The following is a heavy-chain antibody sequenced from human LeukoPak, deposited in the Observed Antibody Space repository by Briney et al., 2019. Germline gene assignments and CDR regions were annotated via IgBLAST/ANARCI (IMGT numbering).Heavy chain of an antibody. V-gene: IGHV3-30*18. J-gene: IGHJ3*02. CDR1: GFTFSSYG. CDR2: MSYDGSNK. D-gene: IGHD3-22*01. CDR3: AKGYYDSSGNDAFDI. Sequence: PGRSLRLSCAASGFTFSSYGMHWVRQAPGKGLEWVAVMSYDGSNKYYADSVKGRFTISRDNSKNTLYLRMNSLRAEDTAMSYCAKGYYDSSGNDAFDIWGQGTMVTVSS.